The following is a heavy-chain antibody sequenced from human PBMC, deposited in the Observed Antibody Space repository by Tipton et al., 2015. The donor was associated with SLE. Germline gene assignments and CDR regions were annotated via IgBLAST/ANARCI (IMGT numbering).Heavy chain of an antibody. CDR2: INHSGST. CDR1: GGSISGYY. V-gene: IGHV4-34*01. J-gene: IGHJ5*02. D-gene: IGHD6-13*01. CDR3: ARGAAGWGNNWFDP. Sequence: TLSLTCTVSGGSISGYYWSWIRQPPGKGLDWIGEINHSGSTNYNPSLKSRVTISVDTSKNQFSLKLSSVTAADTAVYYCARGAAGWGNNWFDPWGQGTLVTVSS.